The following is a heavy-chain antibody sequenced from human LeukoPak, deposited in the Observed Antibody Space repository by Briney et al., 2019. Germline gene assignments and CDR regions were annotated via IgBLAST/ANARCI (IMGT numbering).Heavy chain of an antibody. D-gene: IGHD2-15*01. CDR3: ARWPYCSDASCSRDY. Sequence: PSETLSLTCTVAGGSISSYYWSWIRQPPGRGLEWIGYIYYSGSTYYNPSLKSRVTISVDTSKNQFSLKLNSVTAADTAVYFCARWPYCSDASCSRDYWGQGTLVTVSS. J-gene: IGHJ4*02. CDR1: GGSISSYY. V-gene: IGHV4-59*01. CDR2: IYYSGST.